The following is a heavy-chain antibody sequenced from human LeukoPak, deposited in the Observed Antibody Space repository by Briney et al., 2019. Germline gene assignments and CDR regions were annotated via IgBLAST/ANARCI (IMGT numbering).Heavy chain of an antibody. V-gene: IGHV4-59*01. CDR1: GGSISSYY. D-gene: IGHD3-22*01. Sequence: KPSETLSLTCTVSGGSISSYYWSWIRQPPGKGLEWIGYIYYSGSTNYNPSLKSRVTISVDTSKNQFSLKLSSVTAADTAVYYCARIAVNYYDSSGYYFDYWSQGTLVTVSS. CDR2: IYYSGST. CDR3: ARIAVNYYDSSGYYFDY. J-gene: IGHJ4*02.